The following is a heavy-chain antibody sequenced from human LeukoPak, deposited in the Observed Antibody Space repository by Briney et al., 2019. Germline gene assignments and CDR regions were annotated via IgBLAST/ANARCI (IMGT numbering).Heavy chain of an antibody. J-gene: IGHJ4*02. D-gene: IGHD4-17*01. CDR3: ARDYGDYAPPIEIDY. Sequence: QTGGSLRLSCAASGFTFSSYAMHWVRQAPGKGLEWVAVISYDGSNKYYADSVKGRFTISRDNSKNTLYLQMNSLRAEDTAVYYCARDYGDYAPPIEIDYWGQGTLVTVSS. V-gene: IGHV3-30-3*01. CDR1: GFTFSSYA. CDR2: ISYDGSNK.